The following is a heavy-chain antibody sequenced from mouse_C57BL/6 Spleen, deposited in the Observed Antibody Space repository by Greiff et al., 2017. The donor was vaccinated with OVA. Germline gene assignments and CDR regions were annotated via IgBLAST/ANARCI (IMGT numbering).Heavy chain of an antibody. Sequence: EVMLVESGGDLVKPGGSLKLSCAASGFTFSSYGMSWVRQTPDKRLEWVATISSGGSYTYYPDSVKGRFTISRDNAKNTLYLQMSSLKSEDTAMYYCARHDTTVASDYWGQGTTLTVSS. V-gene: IGHV5-6*01. CDR3: ARHDTTVASDY. D-gene: IGHD1-1*01. CDR2: ISSGGSYT. J-gene: IGHJ2*01. CDR1: GFTFSSYG.